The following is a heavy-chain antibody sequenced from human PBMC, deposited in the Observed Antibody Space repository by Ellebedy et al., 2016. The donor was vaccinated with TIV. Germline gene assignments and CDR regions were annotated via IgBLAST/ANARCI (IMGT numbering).Heavy chain of an antibody. D-gene: IGHD1-14*01. J-gene: IGHJ4*02. Sequence: ASVKVSCXVSGYTLTELSIHWVRQAPGKGLEWMGGFDPEEVETIYTQNFQGRVTMTEDTATDTAYMELGSLRSEDTAVYFCATGGGSREPLAFWGQGTLVTVSS. CDR3: ATGGGSREPLAF. CDR1: GYTLTELS. V-gene: IGHV1-24*01. CDR2: FDPEEVET.